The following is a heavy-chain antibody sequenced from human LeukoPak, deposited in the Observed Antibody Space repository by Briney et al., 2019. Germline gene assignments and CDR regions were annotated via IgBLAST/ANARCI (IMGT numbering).Heavy chain of an antibody. J-gene: IGHJ4*02. CDR3: ARGGDHYDFWSGYSETRVNFDY. D-gene: IGHD3-3*01. Sequence: GGSLRLSCAASGFTFSSYAMSWVRQAPGKGLEWVSAISGSGGSTYYADSVKGRFTISRDNSKNTLYLQMNSLRAEDTAVYYCARGGDHYDFWSGYSETRVNFDYWGQGTLVTVSS. V-gene: IGHV3-23*01. CDR2: ISGSGGST. CDR1: GFTFSSYA.